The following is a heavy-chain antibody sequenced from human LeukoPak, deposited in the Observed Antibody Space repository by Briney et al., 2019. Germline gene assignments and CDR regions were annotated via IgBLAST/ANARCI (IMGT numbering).Heavy chain of an antibody. Sequence: GGSLRLSCAASGFTFSGHWMSWVRQAPGKGPEWVASIKHDGSETYYVDSVKGRFTISRDNAKNSLYLQMNSLRDEDTAVYYCAREQVWGQGTLVTVSS. J-gene: IGHJ4*02. CDR1: GFTFSGHW. CDR3: AREQV. V-gene: IGHV3-7*01. CDR2: IKHDGSET.